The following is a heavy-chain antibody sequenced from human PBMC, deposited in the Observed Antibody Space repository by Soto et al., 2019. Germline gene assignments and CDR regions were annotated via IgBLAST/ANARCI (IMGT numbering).Heavy chain of an antibody. V-gene: IGHV4-34*01. D-gene: IGHD3-16*02. CDR2: INHSGST. Sequence: SETLSLTCAVYGGSFSGYYLSWIRQPPGKGLEWIGEINHSGSTNYNPSLKSRVTISVDTSKNQFSLKLSSVTAADTAVYYCARLCRYDYIWGSYRLRWFDPWGQGTLVTVSS. CDR3: ARLCRYDYIWGSYRLRWFDP. CDR1: GGSFSGYY. J-gene: IGHJ5*02.